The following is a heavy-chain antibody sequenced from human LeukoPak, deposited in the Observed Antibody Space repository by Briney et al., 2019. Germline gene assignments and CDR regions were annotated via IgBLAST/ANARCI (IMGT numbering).Heavy chain of an antibody. CDR2: INHSGST. D-gene: IGHD3-22*01. Sequence: SPSETLSLTCAVYGGSFSDYRWSWIRQPPGKGLEWIGEINHSGSTNYNPSLKSRVTISVDTSKNQFSLKLSSVTAADTAVYYCASRDYYDSSGYYSAWWGQGTLVTVSS. J-gene: IGHJ4*02. CDR3: ASRDYYDSSGYYSAW. CDR1: GGSFSDYR. V-gene: IGHV4-34*01.